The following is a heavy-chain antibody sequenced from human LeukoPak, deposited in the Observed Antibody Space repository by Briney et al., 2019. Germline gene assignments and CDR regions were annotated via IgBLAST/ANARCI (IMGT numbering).Heavy chain of an antibody. D-gene: IGHD2-15*01. CDR2: VSSSSSYI. CDR1: GFTFSTYT. J-gene: IGHJ2*01. V-gene: IGHV3-21*01. Sequence: GGSLRLSCAASGFTFSTYTMHWVRKAPGKGLEWVSSVSSSSSYIYYADSVKGRFTISRDNAKNSLYLLMNSLRAEDTALYYCARDGRGRDYCSSGSCYWYFDLWGRGTLVTVSS. CDR3: ARDGRGRDYCSSGSCYWYFDL.